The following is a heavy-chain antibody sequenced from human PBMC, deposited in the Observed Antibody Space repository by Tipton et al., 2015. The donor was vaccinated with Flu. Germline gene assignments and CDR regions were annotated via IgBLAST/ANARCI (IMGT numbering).Heavy chain of an antibody. V-gene: IGHV1-46*01. CDR3: AREQPGCYWCHP. CDR1: GYTFTSYH. D-gene: IGHD1-1*01. Sequence: QVQLVQSGAEVRKPAASVKLSCKASGYTFTSYHMHWVRQAPGQGLEWMGIINRSGGATYTQNFQGRVTMTRDTSTTTAYLEMSSLRSEDAAFYYCAREQPGCYWCHPWGQGTLVTVSS. J-gene: IGHJ5*02. CDR2: INRSGGA.